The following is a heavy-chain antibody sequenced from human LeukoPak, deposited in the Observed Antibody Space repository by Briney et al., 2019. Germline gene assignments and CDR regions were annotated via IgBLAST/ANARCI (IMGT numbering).Heavy chain of an antibody. V-gene: IGHV1-2*02. Sequence: ASVKVSCKTSGYTFTDYYVHWVRQAPGQGLEWMGWINPNSGDTNYAQKFQGRVTMTRDTSISTAYMELSRLRSDDTAVYYCAKTTFCFGSGSYYPDYWGQGTLVTVSS. CDR1: GYTFTDYY. CDR2: INPNSGDT. J-gene: IGHJ4*02. D-gene: IGHD3-10*01. CDR3: AKTTFCFGSGSYYPDY.